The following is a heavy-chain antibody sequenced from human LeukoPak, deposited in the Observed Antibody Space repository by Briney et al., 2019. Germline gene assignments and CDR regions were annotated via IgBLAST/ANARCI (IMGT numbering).Heavy chain of an antibody. Sequence: PSETLSLTCTVSGGSISSHYWSWIRQPPGKGLEWIGYIYYSGSTNYNPSLKSRVTISVDTSKNQFSLKLSSVTAADTAVYYCARAEGATIFGVVIPTYYYYYYMDVWGKGTTVTVSS. CDR3: ARAEGATIFGVVIPTYYYYYYMDV. J-gene: IGHJ6*03. CDR1: GGSISSHY. V-gene: IGHV4-59*11. D-gene: IGHD3-3*01. CDR2: IYYSGST.